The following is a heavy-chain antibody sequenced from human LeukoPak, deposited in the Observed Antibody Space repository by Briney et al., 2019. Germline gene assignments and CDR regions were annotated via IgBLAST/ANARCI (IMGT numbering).Heavy chain of an antibody. CDR1: GGSISSGGYS. J-gene: IGHJ3*02. V-gene: IGHV4-30-2*01. CDR2: IYHSGST. CDR3: ATTLAAAGTSFNDDAFDI. Sequence: SETLSLTCAVSGGSISSGGYSWSWIRQPPGKGLEWIGYIYHSGSTYYNPSLKSRVTISVDRSKNQFSLKLSSVTAADTAVYYCATTLAAAGTSFNDDAFDIWGQGTMVTVSS. D-gene: IGHD6-13*01.